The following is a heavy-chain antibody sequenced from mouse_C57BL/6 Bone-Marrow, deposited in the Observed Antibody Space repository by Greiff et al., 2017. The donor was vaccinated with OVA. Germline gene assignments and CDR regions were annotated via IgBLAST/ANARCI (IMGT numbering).Heavy chain of an antibody. CDR3: ARIGSSYPAWFAY. V-gene: IGHV1-64*01. CDR2: IHPNSGST. CDR1: GYTFTSYW. D-gene: IGHD1-1*01. J-gene: IGHJ3*01. Sequence: QVQLQQPGAELVKPGASVKLSCKASGYTFTSYWMHWVKQRPGQGLEWIGMIHPNSGSTNYNEKFKSKATLTVDKSSSTAYMQLSSLTSEDSAVYYGARIGSSYPAWFAYWGQGTLVTVSA.